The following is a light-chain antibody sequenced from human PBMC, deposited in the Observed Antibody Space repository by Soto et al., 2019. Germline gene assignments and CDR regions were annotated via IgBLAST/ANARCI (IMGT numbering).Light chain of an antibody. CDR3: HQFGYSSRT. V-gene: IGKV3-20*01. J-gene: IGKJ1*01. CDR1: QSVPRSY. Sequence: EIVVAQAPVTVSLSPVERATVSWVSSQSVPRSYLAWYQQRPGQAPRLLIFATSRRATDIPDRFSGSGSGTDFTLAIRRLEPEDFAVYYCHQFGYSSRTFGQGTKVDIK. CDR2: ATS.